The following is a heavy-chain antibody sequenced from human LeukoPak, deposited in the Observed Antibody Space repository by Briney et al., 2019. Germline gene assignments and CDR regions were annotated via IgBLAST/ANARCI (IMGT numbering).Heavy chain of an antibody. CDR1: GFTFSSYA. D-gene: IGHD2-21*01. Sequence: GGSLRLSCAASGFTFSSYAMHWVRQAPGKGLEYVSAISSNGGSTYYANSVKGRFTISRDNSKNTLYLQMGSLRAEDMAVYYCARDCGGDCLDYWGQGTLVTVSS. V-gene: IGHV3-64*01. CDR2: ISSNGGST. CDR3: ARDCGGDCLDY. J-gene: IGHJ4*02.